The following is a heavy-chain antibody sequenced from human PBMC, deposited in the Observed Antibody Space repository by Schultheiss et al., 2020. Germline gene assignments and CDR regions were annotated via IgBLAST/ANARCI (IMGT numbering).Heavy chain of an antibody. CDR1: GFTFRSYA. J-gene: IGHJ4*02. CDR2: IWYDGSNK. V-gene: IGHV3-30-3*01. Sequence: GESLKISCAASGFTFRSYAMHWVRQAPGKGLEWVALIWYDGSNKYYADYVKGRFTISRDNSKNTLYLQMNSLRVEDTAVYYCARDVWGSWYLDYWGQGTLVTVSS. D-gene: IGHD6-13*01. CDR3: ARDVWGSWYLDY.